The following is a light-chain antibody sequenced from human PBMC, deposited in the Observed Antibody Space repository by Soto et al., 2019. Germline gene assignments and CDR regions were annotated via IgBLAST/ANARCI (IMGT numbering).Light chain of an antibody. J-gene: IGKJ3*01. CDR2: GAS. CDR3: QHYNNLPPFT. CDR1: EDIRTS. V-gene: IGKV1-33*01. Sequence: DIQMTQSPSSLSASVGARVSITCQASEDIRTSLSWFQHKPGRAPKLLIYGASYLETGVPSRFRGSESGTDFTLTISSLQPEDTATYYCQHYNNLPPFTFGPGTIVDVK.